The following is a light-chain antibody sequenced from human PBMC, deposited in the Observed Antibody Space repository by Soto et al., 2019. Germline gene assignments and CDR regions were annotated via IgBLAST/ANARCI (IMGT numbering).Light chain of an antibody. J-gene: IGLJ3*02. V-gene: IGLV1-44*01. CDR2: SNN. Sequence: QSVLTQPPSASGTPGQRVTISCSGSSSNIGSNTVTWYQQFPGTAPKILIYSNNPRPSGVPDRLSGSKSGTSASLAISGLQSEDEADYYCAVWDDTLRGVVFGGGTKLTVL. CDR1: SSNIGSNT. CDR3: AVWDDTLRGVV.